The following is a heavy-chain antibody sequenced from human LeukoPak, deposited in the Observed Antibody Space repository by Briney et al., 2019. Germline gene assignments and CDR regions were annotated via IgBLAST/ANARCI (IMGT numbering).Heavy chain of an antibody. CDR2: IFGSGGSA. V-gene: IGHV3-23*01. CDR1: GFTFSPYA. Sequence: PGGSLRLSCAAPGFTFSPYATYWVRQAPGKGLEWVSGIFGSGGSAHYADSVKGRFTFSRANSKSTIYLQMNSLRAEDTAVYYCGKTISGYSSGRYPGWPVDNWGQGTLVTVSS. CDR3: GKTISGYSSGRYPGWPVDN. D-gene: IGHD6-19*01. J-gene: IGHJ4*02.